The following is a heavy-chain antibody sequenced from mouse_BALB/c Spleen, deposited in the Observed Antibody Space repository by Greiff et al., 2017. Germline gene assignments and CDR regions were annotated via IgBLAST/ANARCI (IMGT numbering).Heavy chain of an antibody. CDR1: GYTFTSYW. D-gene: IGHD1-1*01. CDR2: IFPGTGTT. CDR3: ARSDTTVVEGSTYAMDY. J-gene: IGHJ4*01. V-gene: IGHV1S132*01. Sequence: QVQLQQSGAELVKPGASVKLSCKTSGYTFTSYWIQWVKQRPGQGLGWIGEIFPGTGTTYYNEKFKGKATLTIDTSSSTAYMQLSSLTSEDSAVYFCARSDTTVVEGSTYAMDYWGQGTSVTVSS.